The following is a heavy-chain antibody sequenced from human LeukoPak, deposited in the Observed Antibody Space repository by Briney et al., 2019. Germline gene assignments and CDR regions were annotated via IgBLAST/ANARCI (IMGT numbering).Heavy chain of an antibody. Sequence: PSETLSLTCSVSGASPTRPTYYHWSWIRHPPGKRLKLLGSLFSTGSATLNPSLKSRITMSLDTSKSQFSLKLSSVTAEDSAVYYCARFKSGGFSYFDSWGQGTLVAVSS. CDR3: ARFKSGGFSYFDS. CDR1: GASPTRPTYY. J-gene: IGHJ4*02. D-gene: IGHD3-3*01. V-gene: IGHV4-61*01. CDR2: LFSTGSA.